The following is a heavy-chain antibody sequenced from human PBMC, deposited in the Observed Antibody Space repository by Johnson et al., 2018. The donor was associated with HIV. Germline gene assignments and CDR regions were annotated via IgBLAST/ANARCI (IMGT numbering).Heavy chain of an antibody. J-gene: IGHJ3*02. CDR1: GFTFSSYS. Sequence: QVQLVESGGGLVKTGGSLRLSCAASGFTFSSYSMHWARQAPGKGLEYVSAISSNGGSSGYADSVKGRFSISRDNAKNSLYLQMNSLRAEDTALYYCSTDRKGSSSWLRSGVAFDIWGQGTMVTVSS. CDR2: ISSNGGSS. D-gene: IGHD6-13*01. CDR3: STDRKGSSSWLRSGVAFDI. V-gene: IGHV3-64*04.